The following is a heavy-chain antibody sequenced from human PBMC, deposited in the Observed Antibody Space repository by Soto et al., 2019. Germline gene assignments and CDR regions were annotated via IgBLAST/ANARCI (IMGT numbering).Heavy chain of an antibody. J-gene: IGHJ6*02. D-gene: IGHD4-17*01. CDR1: GFTFSSYG. CDR2: IWYDGSNK. V-gene: IGHV3-33*01. CDR3: ARDGLRVGTYYYGMDV. Sequence: QVQLVESGGGVVQPGRSLRLSCAASGFTFSSYGMHWVRQAPGKGLEWVAVIWYDGSNKYYADSVKGRFTISRDNSKNTMYLQMNSLRAEDTAVYYCARDGLRVGTYYYGMDVWGQGTTVTVSS.